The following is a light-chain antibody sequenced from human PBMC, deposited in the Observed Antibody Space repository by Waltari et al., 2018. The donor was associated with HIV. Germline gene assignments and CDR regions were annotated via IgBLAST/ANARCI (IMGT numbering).Light chain of an antibody. CDR3: ATRDASLRGPV. V-gene: IGLV1-44*01. Sequence: QSELTQPPSASGTPGQRVTISCSGSSSNIGSYTVNWYQQLPGTAPKLLIYANHQRPSVVPDRSSGSPSDTSASLAIGGLQSEDEADYYCATRDASLRGPVFGGGTKLTVL. CDR1: SSNIGSYT. J-gene: IGLJ2*01. CDR2: ANH.